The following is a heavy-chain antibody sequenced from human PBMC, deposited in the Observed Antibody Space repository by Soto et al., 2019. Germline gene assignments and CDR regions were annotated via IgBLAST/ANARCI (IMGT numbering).Heavy chain of an antibody. V-gene: IGHV3-23*01. J-gene: IGHJ3*02. CDR2: LTPSGGET. CDR3: AHPRGYGVFDAYDI. CDR1: GFTFSTYA. Sequence: GGSLRLSCVGSGFTFSTYAMSWVRQAPGKGLEWVSALTPSGGETYYADSVKGRLTISRDNSMNALYLQMDSLRIEDTAVYYCAHPRGYGVFDAYDIWGQGTMVTVSS. D-gene: IGHD4-17*01.